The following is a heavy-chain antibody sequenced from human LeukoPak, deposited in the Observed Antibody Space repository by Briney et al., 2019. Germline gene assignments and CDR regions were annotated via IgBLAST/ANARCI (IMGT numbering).Heavy chain of an antibody. CDR1: GYTFTNYG. D-gene: IGHD3-22*01. CDR3: ARDHYYDSSGYYSPFDY. J-gene: IGHJ4*02. V-gene: IGHV1-18*01. CDR2: ISAYNGNT. Sequence: ASVKVSCKASGYTFTNYGISWVRQAPGQGLEWMGWISAYNGNTNYAQKFQGRVTMTRDTSTSTVYMELSSLRSEDTAVYYCARDHYYDSSGYYSPFDYWGQGTLVTVSS.